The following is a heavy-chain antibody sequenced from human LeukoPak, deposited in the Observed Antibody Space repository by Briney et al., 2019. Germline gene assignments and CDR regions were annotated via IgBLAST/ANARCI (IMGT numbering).Heavy chain of an antibody. Sequence: AGRSLRLSCAASGFTFTNYGMHWVRQAPGKGREWVAFIRYEGNNKYYADSVKGRFTISRDNSKNTLYLQMNSLRAEDTAVYYCAKDGVAFDIWGQGTMVTVSS. V-gene: IGHV3-30*02. CDR1: GFTFTNYG. CDR3: AKDGVAFDI. CDR2: IRYEGNNK. J-gene: IGHJ3*02. D-gene: IGHD3-16*01.